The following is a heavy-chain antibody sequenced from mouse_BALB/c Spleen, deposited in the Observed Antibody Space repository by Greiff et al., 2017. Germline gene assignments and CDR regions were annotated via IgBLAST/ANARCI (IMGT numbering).Heavy chain of an antibody. Sequence: EVKLVESGGDLVKPGGSLKLSCAASGFTFSSYGMSWVRQTPDKRLEWVATISSGGSYTYYPDSVKGRFTISRDNAKNTLYLQMSSLKSEDTAMYYCARPTLYYYGSSYNYFDDWGQGTTLTVSS. CDR2: ISSGGSYT. CDR3: ARPTLYYYGSSYNYFDD. CDR1: GFTFSSYG. J-gene: IGHJ2*01. D-gene: IGHD1-1*01. V-gene: IGHV5-6*01.